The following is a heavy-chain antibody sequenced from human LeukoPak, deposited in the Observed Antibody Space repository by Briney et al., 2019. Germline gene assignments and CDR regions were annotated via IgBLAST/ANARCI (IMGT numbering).Heavy chain of an antibody. Sequence: GSLRLSCAASGFTFSGYWMHWVRQAPGKGLVWVSRIKSDGVSTNYADSVKGRFTISRDNAKNTLYLQMNSLRAEDTAVYYCARIASRDYFDYWGQGTLVTVSS. CDR3: ARIASRDYFDY. CDR2: IKSDGVST. J-gene: IGHJ4*02. V-gene: IGHV3-74*01. D-gene: IGHD2-2*01. CDR1: GFTFSGYW.